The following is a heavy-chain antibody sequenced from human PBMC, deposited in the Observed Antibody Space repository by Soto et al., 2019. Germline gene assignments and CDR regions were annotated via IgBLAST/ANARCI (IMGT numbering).Heavy chain of an antibody. D-gene: IGHD3-10*01. J-gene: IGHJ4*02. V-gene: IGHV3-23*01. CDR2: ISGSGGAT. CDR1: GFTFSSYA. Sequence: PGGSLRLSCEASGFTFSSYAMNWVRQDPGKGLEWISVISGSGGATYFADSVKGRFVISRDNSKNTLYLQMNSLRAEDTAIYYCAKATLRGVHPLVFDYWGQGSLVTVSS. CDR3: AKATLRGVHPLVFDY.